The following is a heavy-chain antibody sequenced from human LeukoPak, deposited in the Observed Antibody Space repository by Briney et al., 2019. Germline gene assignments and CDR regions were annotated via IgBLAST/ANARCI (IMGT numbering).Heavy chain of an antibody. J-gene: IGHJ4*02. CDR3: ARDSDFWSFDY. V-gene: IGHV4-59*12. CDR2: IYDSVFT. D-gene: IGHD3-3*01. CDR1: GGSISSYY. Sequence: SETLSLTCTVSGGSISSYYWNWIRQPPGKGLEWIGYIYDSVFTKYNPSLKSRVTISVDTSKSQFSLRLSSVTAADTAVYYCARDSDFWSFDYWGQGTLVTVSS.